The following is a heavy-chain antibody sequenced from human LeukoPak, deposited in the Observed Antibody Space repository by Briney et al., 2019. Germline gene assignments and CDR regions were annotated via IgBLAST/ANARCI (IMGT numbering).Heavy chain of an antibody. D-gene: IGHD4-17*01. Sequence: PGGSLRLSCAASGXTVTRYYVTWVRQAPGKGLEWVSIIYNSGATYYADSVKGRFTISRDNAKNSLYLQMNSLRTDDTAVYYCARDVASTVTWDWGQGTLVTVSS. J-gene: IGHJ4*02. CDR2: IYNSGAT. CDR1: GXTVTRYY. V-gene: IGHV3-53*01. CDR3: ARDVASTVTWD.